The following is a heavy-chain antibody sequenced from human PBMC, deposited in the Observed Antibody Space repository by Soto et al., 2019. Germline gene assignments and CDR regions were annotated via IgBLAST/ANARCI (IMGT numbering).Heavy chain of an antibody. CDR1: GGSISSSSYY. J-gene: IGHJ3*02. D-gene: IGHD2-8*01. V-gene: IGHV4-39*01. CDR3: ARRLVYAILKRDDAFDI. Sequence: PSETLSLTCTVSGGSISSSSYYWGWIRQPPGKGLEWIGSIYYSGSTYYNPSLKSRVTISVDTSKNQFSLKPSSVTAADTAVYYCARRLVYAILKRDDAFDIWGQGTMVTVSS. CDR2: IYYSGST.